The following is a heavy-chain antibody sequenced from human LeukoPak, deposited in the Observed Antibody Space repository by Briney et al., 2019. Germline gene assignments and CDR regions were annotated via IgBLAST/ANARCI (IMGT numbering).Heavy chain of an antibody. CDR2: IKQDGSEK. V-gene: IGHV3-7*01. Sequence: GGSLRLSCAASGFTFSDYYMSWLRQAPGKGLEWVANIKQDGSEKYYVDSVKGRFTISRDNAKNSLYLQMNSLRAEDTAVYYCARDVVSSSWVLYKDAFDIWGQGTMVTVSS. J-gene: IGHJ3*02. CDR1: GFTFSDYY. CDR3: ARDVVSSSWVLYKDAFDI. D-gene: IGHD6-13*01.